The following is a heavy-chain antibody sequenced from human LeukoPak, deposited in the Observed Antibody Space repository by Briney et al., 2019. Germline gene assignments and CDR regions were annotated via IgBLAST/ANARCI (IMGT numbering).Heavy chain of an antibody. CDR1: GYTFTRYY. V-gene: IGHV1-2*02. D-gene: IGHD1-26*01. J-gene: IGHJ3*02. CDR3: ARSDVGAILWAFDI. Sequence: ASVKVSCKASGYTFTRYYMHWVRQAPGQGLEWMGWINPNSGGTNYAQKFQGRVTMTRDTSISTAYMELSRLRSDDTAVYYCARSDVGAILWAFDIWGQGTMVTVSS. CDR2: INPNSGGT.